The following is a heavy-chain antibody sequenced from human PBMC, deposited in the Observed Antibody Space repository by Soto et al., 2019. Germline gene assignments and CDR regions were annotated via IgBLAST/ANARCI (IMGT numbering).Heavy chain of an antibody. D-gene: IGHD3-3*01. CDR3: ARGGGVGVAGSAAFDM. CDR2: INPDTGAA. Sequence: QLHLVQSGAVVKKPGASVTVSCSASGYPVTAYYMHWVRQAPGRGLEWMGGINPDTGAAKYTQTFEGRVTMTRDTSTRTVFMELSGRTSADTAVFYCARGGGVGVAGSAAFDMWGQGTLVTVSS. CDR1: GYPVTAYY. J-gene: IGHJ3*02. V-gene: IGHV1-2*02.